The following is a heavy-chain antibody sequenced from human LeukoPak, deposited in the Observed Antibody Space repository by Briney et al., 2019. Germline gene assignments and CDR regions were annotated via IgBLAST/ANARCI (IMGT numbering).Heavy chain of an antibody. D-gene: IGHD3-10*01. CDR3: ARWSYYGSGSYYAFDY. CDR2: INHSGST. CDR1: GGSFSGYY. Sequence: PSETLSLTCAVYGGSFSGYYWSWIRQPPGKGLGWIGEINHSGSTNYNPSLKSRVTISVDTSKNQFSLKLSSVTAADTAVYYCARWSYYGSGSYYAFDYWGQGTLVTVSS. J-gene: IGHJ4*02. V-gene: IGHV4-34*01.